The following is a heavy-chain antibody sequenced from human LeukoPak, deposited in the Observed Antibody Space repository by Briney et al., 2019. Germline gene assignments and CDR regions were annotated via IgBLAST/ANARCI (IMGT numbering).Heavy chain of an antibody. V-gene: IGHV1-46*01. D-gene: IGHD2-15*01. CDR3: ARDRGGYCSGGSCYFDY. J-gene: IGHJ4*02. Sequence: ASVKVPCKASGYTFTSYYMHWVRQAPGQGLEWMGIINPSGGSTSYAQKFQGRVTMTRDTSTSTVYMELSSLRSEDTAVYYCARDRGGYCSGGSCYFDYWSQGTLVTVSS. CDR2: INPSGGST. CDR1: GYTFTSYY.